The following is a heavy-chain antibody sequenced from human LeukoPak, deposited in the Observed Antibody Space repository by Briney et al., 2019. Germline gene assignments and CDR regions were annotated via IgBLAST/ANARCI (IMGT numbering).Heavy chain of an antibody. Sequence: ASVKVSCKVSGYTLTELSMHWVRQAPGKGLEWMGRIIPIFGTANYAQKFQGRVTITTDESTSTAYMELSSLRSEDTAVYYCARDGEVVAATYYYYYMDVWGKGTTVTVSS. V-gene: IGHV1-69*05. D-gene: IGHD2-15*01. CDR1: GYTLTELS. CDR3: ARDGEVVAATYYYYYMDV. CDR2: IIPIFGTA. J-gene: IGHJ6*03.